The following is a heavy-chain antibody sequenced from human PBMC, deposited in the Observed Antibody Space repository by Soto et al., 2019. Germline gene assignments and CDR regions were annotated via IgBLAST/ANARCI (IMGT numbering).Heavy chain of an antibody. CDR3: ANGEIAAAGIGRAFDI. D-gene: IGHD6-13*01. Sequence: GGSLRLSCAASGFTFSSYGMHWVRQAPGKGLEWVAVISYDGSNKYYADYVKGRFTISRDNSKNTLYLQMNSLRAEDTAVYYCANGEIAAAGIGRAFDIWGQGTMVTVSS. CDR2: ISYDGSNK. J-gene: IGHJ3*02. CDR1: GFTFSSYG. V-gene: IGHV3-30*18.